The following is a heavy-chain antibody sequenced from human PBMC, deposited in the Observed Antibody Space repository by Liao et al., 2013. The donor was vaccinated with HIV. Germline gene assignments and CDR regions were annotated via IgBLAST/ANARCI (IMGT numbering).Heavy chain of an antibody. CDR1: GGSLNSGSYY. V-gene: IGHV4-61*02. CDR2: IXINGNT. D-gene: IGHD6-13*01. J-gene: IGHJ4*02. Sequence: QVRLQESGPGLVKPSQTLSLTCTVSGGSLNSGSYYWSWIRQPAGKGLEWIGRIXINGNTNYNPSLKSRVSISLDMSKNQVALKLSSVTASDTALYYCARSYSSRFVMDYWGQGILVTVSS. CDR3: ARSYSSRFVMDY.